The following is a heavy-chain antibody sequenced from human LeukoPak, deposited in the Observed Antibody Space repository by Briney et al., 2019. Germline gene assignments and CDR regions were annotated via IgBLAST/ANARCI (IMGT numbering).Heavy chain of an antibody. CDR1: GYTFTDYY. CDR2: INPNSGGT. J-gene: IGHJ4*02. V-gene: IGHV1-2*04. CDR3: ARHVDYYGSGSSGFDY. Sequence: GASVTVSCKASGYTFTDYYIHWVRQAPGQGLDWMGWINPNSGGTNYAQNFQGWVTMTRDTSITTAYMELSRLRSDDTAVYYCARHVDYYGSGSSGFDYWGQGTLVTVSS. D-gene: IGHD3-10*01.